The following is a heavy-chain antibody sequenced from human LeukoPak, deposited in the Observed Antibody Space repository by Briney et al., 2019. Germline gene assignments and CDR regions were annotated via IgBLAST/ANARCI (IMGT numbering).Heavy chain of an antibody. CDR3: ARRQRGLFDY. V-gene: IGHV4-59*08. J-gene: IGHJ4*02. Sequence: SETLSLTCTVSLGSISSYYWIGIRQPPGKGLEWIGYIYYSWSTNYNPSLKSRVTISVDTSKKQFSLKMSCVTAAATAVYYCARRQRGLFDYWGQGTLVTVSS. CDR1: LGSISSYY. CDR2: IYYSWST.